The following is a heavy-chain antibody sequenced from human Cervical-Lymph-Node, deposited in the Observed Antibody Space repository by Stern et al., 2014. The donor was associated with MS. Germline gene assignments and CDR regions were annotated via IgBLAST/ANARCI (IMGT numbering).Heavy chain of an antibody. J-gene: IGHJ1*01. CDR1: GFTFSSSG. V-gene: IGHV3-33*01. D-gene: IGHD4-23*01. CDR2: TWYDGSNR. CDR3: AREGGNTAEYFQH. Sequence: QVQLVQSGGGVVQPGRSLRLSCAASGFTFSSSGMHWVRQAPGKGLEWLAITWYDGSNRYYADSVKGRFTISRDNSKNTLYLQMNSLRAEDTAVYYCAREGGNTAEYFQHWGQGTLVTVSS.